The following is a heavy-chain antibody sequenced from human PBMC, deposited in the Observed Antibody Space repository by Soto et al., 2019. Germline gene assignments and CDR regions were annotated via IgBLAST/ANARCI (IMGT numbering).Heavy chain of an antibody. V-gene: IGHV3-74*01. Sequence: VGSLRLSCAASGFTFSSYWMHWVRQAPGKGLVWISRINTDGSYIHYADSVKGRFTISRDNAKNTLSLQMNSLRVEDTAVYYCTRDSYQLVPGSYYYFGMDLWGQGTTVTVSS. CDR1: GFTFSSYW. CDR3: TRDSYQLVPGSYYYFGMDL. J-gene: IGHJ6*02. D-gene: IGHD3-10*01. CDR2: INTDGSYI.